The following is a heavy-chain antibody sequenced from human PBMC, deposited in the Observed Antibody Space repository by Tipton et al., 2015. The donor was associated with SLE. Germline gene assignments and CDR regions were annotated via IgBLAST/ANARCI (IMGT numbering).Heavy chain of an antibody. Sequence: SLRLSCLASGFTFSNYGMHWVRQAPGKGLEWVAVIWYDGINKFYADSVEGRFTISKDNSKNTLYLQLNSLRDEYTAIYYCAKDEGAMSEYFDFWGQGSLVTVSS. D-gene: IGHD1-26*01. CDR1: GFTFSNYG. V-gene: IGHV3-33*06. CDR3: AKDEGAMSEYFDF. CDR2: IWYDGINK. J-gene: IGHJ4*02.